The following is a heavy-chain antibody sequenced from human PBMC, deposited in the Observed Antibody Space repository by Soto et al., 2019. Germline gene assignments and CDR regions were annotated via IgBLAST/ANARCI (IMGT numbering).Heavy chain of an antibody. D-gene: IGHD5-12*01. CDR2: INAGNGNT. CDR3: ARDPIVAGKYNWFDP. CDR1: GYTFTSYA. J-gene: IGHJ5*02. V-gene: IGHV1-3*01. Sequence: QVQLVQSGAEVKKPGASVKVSCKASGYTFTSYAMHWVRQAPGQRLEWMGWINAGNGNTKYSQKFQGRVTITRDTSASTAYMERSSLRSEDTAVYYWARDPIVAGKYNWFDPWGQGTLVTVSS.